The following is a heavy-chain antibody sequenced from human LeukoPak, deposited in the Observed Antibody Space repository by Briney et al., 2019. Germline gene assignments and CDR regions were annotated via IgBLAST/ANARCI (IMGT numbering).Heavy chain of an antibody. CDR3: TKATQWLAFDY. Sequence: PSETLSLTCTVSGGSISSHFWSWMRQPPGKGLERIGNIYNRGTTNYNPSLNSRVTMSVDTSKNQLSLQLTSVTAADTAVYYCTKATQWLAFDYWGRGTLVTVSA. V-gene: IGHV4-59*11. D-gene: IGHD6-19*01. CDR2: IYNRGTT. J-gene: IGHJ4*02. CDR1: GGSISSHF.